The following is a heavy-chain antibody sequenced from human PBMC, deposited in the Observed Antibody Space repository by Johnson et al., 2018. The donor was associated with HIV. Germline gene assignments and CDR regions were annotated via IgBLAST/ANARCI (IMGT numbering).Heavy chain of an antibody. CDR2: ISSSSSTI. V-gene: IGHV3-48*04. CDR1: EFTFSSYS. Sequence: VQLVESGGGVVQPGRSLRLSCAAPEFTFSSYSMNWVRQAPGKGLEWVSYISSSSSTIYYADSVKGRFTISRDNAKNSLYLQMNSLRAEDTAVYYCARGSSSWYGVFDAVDIWGQGTMVTVSS. J-gene: IGHJ3*02. CDR3: ARGSSSWYGVFDAVDI. D-gene: IGHD6-13*01.